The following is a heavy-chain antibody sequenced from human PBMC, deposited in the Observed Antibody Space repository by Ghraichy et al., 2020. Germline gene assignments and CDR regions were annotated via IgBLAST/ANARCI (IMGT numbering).Heavy chain of an antibody. V-gene: IGHV3-23*01. D-gene: IGHD5-24*01. CDR3: AKDLGDGYTLFDY. J-gene: IGHJ4*02. CDR1: GFNFQYYA. CDR2: ITGSGGST. Sequence: GGSLRLSCAASGFNFQYYAMSWVRQAPGKGLEWVSGITGSGGSTHYAVSVKGRFTISRDNSKNTLFLQMKSLRAEDTAVYYCAKDLGDGYTLFDYWGKGNMGTVSS.